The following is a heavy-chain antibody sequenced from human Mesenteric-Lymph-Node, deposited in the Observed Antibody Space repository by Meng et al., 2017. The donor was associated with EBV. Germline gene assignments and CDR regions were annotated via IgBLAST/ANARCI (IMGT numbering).Heavy chain of an antibody. D-gene: IGHD4-17*01. CDR1: GGSVNSGGYS. Sequence: HLQRQESGSRLVKPSPTLSLTCTVSGGSVNSGGYSWSWIRQSPEKGLEWIGYVHHSGLTYYNPSLETRVIISLERSKNQFSLKLTSVTAADTAVYYCAGGDYVNQFNYWGQGTLVTVSS. V-gene: IGHV4-30-2*06. CDR3: AGGDYVNQFNY. J-gene: IGHJ4*02. CDR2: VHHSGLT.